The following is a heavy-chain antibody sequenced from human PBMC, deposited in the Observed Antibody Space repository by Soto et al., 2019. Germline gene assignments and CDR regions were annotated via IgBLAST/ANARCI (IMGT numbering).Heavy chain of an antibody. CDR1: GYTFTSYG. D-gene: IGHD3-22*01. CDR2: INIYSGDA. J-gene: IGHJ4*02. CDR3: ARALYYYDNSGLAY. V-gene: IGHV1-18*01. Sequence: QVRLEQSGPEVKKTGASVKVSCKASGYTFTSYGISWVRQAPGQGLEWMGWINIYSGDANYAQSFQDRVTRTRDTSTNTGYMEMRTLRSDDTAVYYCARALYYYDNSGLAYWGQGTLVTVSS.